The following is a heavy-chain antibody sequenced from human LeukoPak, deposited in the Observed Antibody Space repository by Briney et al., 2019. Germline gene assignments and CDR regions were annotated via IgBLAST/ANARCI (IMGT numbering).Heavy chain of an antibody. J-gene: IGHJ6*03. CDR2: IKQDGSEK. D-gene: IGHD2-2*01. CDR1: GFTFSSYW. Sequence: GGSLRLSCAASGFTFSSYWMSWVRQAPGKGLEWVANIKQDGSEKYYVDSVKGRFTISRDNAKNSLYLQMNSLRAEDTAVYYCARDYCSSTSPYYYYYYMDVWAKGPRSPSP. V-gene: IGHV3-7*01. CDR3: ARDYCSSTSPYYYYYYMDV.